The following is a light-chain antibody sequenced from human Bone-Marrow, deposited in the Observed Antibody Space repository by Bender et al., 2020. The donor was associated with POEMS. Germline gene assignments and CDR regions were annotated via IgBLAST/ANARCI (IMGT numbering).Light chain of an antibody. V-gene: IGLV1-44*01. CDR2: SNN. CDR1: SSNFGNNA. Sequence: GTPGQSVTISCSVTSSNFGNNAANWYQHVPGTAPKLLIYSNNQRPSGVPDRFSASTSGTSASLAISGLHSDDEADYYCSSWEDSLNGWGFGGGTKLTVL. J-gene: IGLJ3*02. CDR3: SSWEDSLNGWG.